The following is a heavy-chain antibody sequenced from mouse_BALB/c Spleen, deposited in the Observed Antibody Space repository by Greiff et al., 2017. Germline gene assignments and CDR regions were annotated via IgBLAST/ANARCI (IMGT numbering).Heavy chain of an antibody. D-gene: IGHD4-1*01. V-gene: IGHV14-3*02. CDR2: IDPANGNT. CDR3: ARPPTGTGEAMDY. CDR1: GFNIKDTY. J-gene: IGHJ4*01. Sequence: DVQLQESGAELVKPGASVKLSCTASGFNIKDTYMHWVKQRPEQGLEWIGRIDPANGNTKYDPKFQGKATITADTSSNTAYLQLSSLTSEDTAVYYCARPPTGTGEAMDYWGQGTSVTVSS.